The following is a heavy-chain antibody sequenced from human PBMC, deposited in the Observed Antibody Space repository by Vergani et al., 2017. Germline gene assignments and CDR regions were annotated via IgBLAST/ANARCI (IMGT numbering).Heavy chain of an antibody. J-gene: IGHJ6*03. CDR2: ISGSGGST. Sequence: EVQLLESGGSLVQPGGSLRLSCAASGFTFSSYAMSWVRQAPGKGLEWVSAISGSGGSTYYADSVKGRFTISRDNSKNTLYLQMNSLRAEDTAVYYCARGTMDLGWLQFYYMDVWGKGTTVTVSS. D-gene: IGHD5-24*01. CDR1: GFTFSSYA. V-gene: IGHV3-23*01. CDR3: ARGTMDLGWLQFYYMDV.